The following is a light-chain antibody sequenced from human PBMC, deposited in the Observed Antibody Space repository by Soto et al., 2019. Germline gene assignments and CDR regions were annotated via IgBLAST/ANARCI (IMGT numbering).Light chain of an antibody. CDR3: QPYPCWRWT. CDR1: QNVLYS. Sequence: EIVLTQSPATLSVSPGATATLSCRVSQNVLYSLAWYQQKPCKAPRLLVYGATTRATDAPATFRGSGSVTEFSLSITSLQTEDFAPYYDQPYPCWRWTFRQGSKV. J-gene: IGKJ1*01. V-gene: IGKV3-15*01. CDR2: GAT.